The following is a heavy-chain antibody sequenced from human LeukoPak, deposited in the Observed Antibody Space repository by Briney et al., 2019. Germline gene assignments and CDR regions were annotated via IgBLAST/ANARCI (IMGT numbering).Heavy chain of an antibody. CDR2: INPNSGGT. V-gene: IGHV1-2*02. CDR1: GYTFTGYY. Sequence: RWASVKVSCKASGYTFTGYYMHWVRQAPGQGLEWMGWINPNSGGTNYAQKFQGRVTIPADKSTSTAYMELSSLRSEDTAVCYCARNSGSHGHDAFDMWGQGTMVTVSS. D-gene: IGHD1-26*01. J-gene: IGHJ3*02. CDR3: ARNSGSHGHDAFDM.